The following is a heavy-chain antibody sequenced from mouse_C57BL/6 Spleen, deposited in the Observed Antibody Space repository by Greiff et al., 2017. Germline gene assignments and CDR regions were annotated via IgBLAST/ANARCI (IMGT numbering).Heavy chain of an antibody. D-gene: IGHD2-4*01. CDR2: ISSGSSTI. CDR1: GFTFSDYG. V-gene: IGHV5-17*01. J-gene: IGHJ2*01. Sequence: EVMLVESGGGLVKPGGSLQLSCAASGFTFSDYGMHWVRQAPEKWLEWVAYISSGSSTIYYADTVKGRFTISRDNAKNTLFLQMTSLRSEDTAMYYCARAYYDYVDYWGQGTTLTVSS. CDR3: ARAYYDYVDY.